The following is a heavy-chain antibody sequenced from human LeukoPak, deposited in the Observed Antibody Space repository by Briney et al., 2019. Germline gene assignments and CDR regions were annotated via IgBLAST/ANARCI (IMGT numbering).Heavy chain of an antibody. CDR3: AKDRYSSSSGHSYYFDY. CDR1: GFTFNNYW. D-gene: IGHD6-6*01. V-gene: IGHV3-74*03. CDR2: LNSDGSFT. Sequence: PGGSLRLSCAASGFTFNNYWMYWVRQAPGKGLVWVSRLNSDGSFTAYADSMKGRFTISRDNSKNTLYLQMNSLRAEDTAVYYCAKDRYSSSSGHSYYFDYWGQGTLVTVSS. J-gene: IGHJ4*02.